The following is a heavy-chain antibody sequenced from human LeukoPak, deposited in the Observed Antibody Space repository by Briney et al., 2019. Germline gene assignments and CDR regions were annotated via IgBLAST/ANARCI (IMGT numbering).Heavy chain of an antibody. D-gene: IGHD2-15*01. V-gene: IGHV3-30*04. CDR2: ISKDGSNK. CDR3: AKVQLLPTYYYYYGMDA. Sequence: GGSLRLSCAASGFTFSSYAMHWVRKAPGRGRGGVAVISKDGSNKYYADSVKGRFTISRDNSKNTLYLQMNSLRAEDTAVYYCAKVQLLPTYYYYYGMDAWGQGTTVTVSS. CDR1: GFTFSSYA. J-gene: IGHJ6*02.